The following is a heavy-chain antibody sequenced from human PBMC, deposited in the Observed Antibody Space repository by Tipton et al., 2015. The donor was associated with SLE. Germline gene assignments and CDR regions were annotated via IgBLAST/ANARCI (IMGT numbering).Heavy chain of an antibody. D-gene: IGHD6-13*01. CDR2: ISSSGSTI. Sequence: SLRLSCAASGFTFSSYEMNWVRQAPGKGLEWVSYISSSGSTIYYADSVKGRFTISRDNAKNSLYLQMNSLRAEDTAVYYCAIAAAASAAFDIWGQGTMVTVSS. J-gene: IGHJ3*02. CDR3: AIAAAASAAFDI. V-gene: IGHV3-48*03. CDR1: GFTFSSYE.